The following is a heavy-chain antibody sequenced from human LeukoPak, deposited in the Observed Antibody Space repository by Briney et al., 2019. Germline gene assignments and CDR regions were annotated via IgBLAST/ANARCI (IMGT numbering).Heavy chain of an antibody. J-gene: IGHJ4*02. CDR2: ISYDGSNK. CDR3: AKGLRWRKHAFDY. V-gene: IGHV3-30*18. D-gene: IGHD5-24*01. Sequence: GGSLRLSCAASGFTFSGYGMHWVRQAPGKGLEWVSVISYDGSNKYYADSVKGRFTISRDNSKNTLYLQMNSLRAEDTAVYYCAKGLRWRKHAFDYGRQGPRDSVLS. CDR1: GFTFSGYG.